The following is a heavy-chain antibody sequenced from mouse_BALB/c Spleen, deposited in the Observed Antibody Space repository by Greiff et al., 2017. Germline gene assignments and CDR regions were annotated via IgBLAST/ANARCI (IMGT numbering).Heavy chain of an antibody. CDR3: ARDGYGSSYGWYFDV. CDR2: INPSTGYT. J-gene: IGHJ1*01. D-gene: IGHD1-1*01. V-gene: IGHV1-7*01. CDR1: GYTFTSYW. Sequence: VQLQQSGAELAKPGASVKMSCKASGYTFTSYWMHWVKQRPGQGLEWIGYINPSTGYTEYNQKFKDKATLTADKSSSTAYMQLSSLTSEDSAVYYCARDGYGSSYGWYFDVWGAGTTVTVSS.